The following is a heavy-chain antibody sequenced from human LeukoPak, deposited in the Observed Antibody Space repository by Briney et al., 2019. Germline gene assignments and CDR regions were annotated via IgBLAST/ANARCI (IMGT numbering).Heavy chain of an antibody. D-gene: IGHD2-2*02. J-gene: IGHJ4*02. CDR3: AREEMLGYCSSTSCYSPYYFDY. CDR2: IYYSGST. CDR1: GGSIRSYY. Sequence: PSETLSLTCTVSGGSIRSYYWSWIRQPPGKGLEWIGYIYYSGSTNYNLSLKSRVTISVDTSKNQFSLKLSSVTAADTAVYYCAREEMLGYCSSTSCYSPYYFDYWGQGTLVTVSS. V-gene: IGHV4-59*01.